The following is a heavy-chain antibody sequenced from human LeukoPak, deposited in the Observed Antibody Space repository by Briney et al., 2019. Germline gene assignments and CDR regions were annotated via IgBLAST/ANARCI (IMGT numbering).Heavy chain of an antibody. CDR3: AKDEWVAAAGTALTWYYYGMDV. V-gene: IGHV3-30*02. CDR2: IRYDGSNK. J-gene: IGHJ6*02. CDR1: GFAFSSYG. D-gene: IGHD6-13*01. Sequence: GGSLRLSCAGSGFAFSSYGMHWVRQAPGKGLEWVAFIRYDGSNKYYADSVKGRFTISRDNSKNTLYLQMNSLRAEDTAVYYCAKDEWVAAAGTALTWYYYGMDVWGQGTTVTVSS.